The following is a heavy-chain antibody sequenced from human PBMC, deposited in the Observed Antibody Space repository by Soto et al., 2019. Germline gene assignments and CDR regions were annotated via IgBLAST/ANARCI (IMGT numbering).Heavy chain of an antibody. Sequence: QVHLVQSGAEVKKPGASVKVSCKGSGYAFTTYGITWVRQAPGQGLEWMGWISAHNGNTNYAQKLQGRVTVTRDPSTSTAYMELRSLRSDDTAVYYCARGRYGDYWGQGAVVTVSS. CDR1: GYAFTTYG. CDR3: ARGRYGDY. D-gene: IGHD1-1*01. V-gene: IGHV1-18*01. CDR2: ISAHNGNT. J-gene: IGHJ4*02.